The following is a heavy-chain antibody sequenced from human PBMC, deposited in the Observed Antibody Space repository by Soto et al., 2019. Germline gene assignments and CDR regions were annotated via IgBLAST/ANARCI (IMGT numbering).Heavy chain of an antibody. CDR3: ARPDNYFFYMDV. CDR2: IYYTGST. Sequence: SETLSLTCNVSGGSISSHYWSWIRQPPGKGLEWIGYIYYTGSTNYNPSLKSRVSISVDTSNNQFSLRLRSVTAADTAVYYCARPDNYFFYMDVWGTGTTVTVSS. V-gene: IGHV4-59*08. J-gene: IGHJ6*03. CDR1: GGSISSHY.